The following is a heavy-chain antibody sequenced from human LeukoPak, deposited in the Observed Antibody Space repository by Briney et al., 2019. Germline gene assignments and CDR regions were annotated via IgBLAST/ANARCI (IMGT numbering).Heavy chain of an antibody. Sequence: AGGSLRLSCVASGFTFGKYWMSWVRQAPGKGLEWVANIKLDGSEKNYVDSVKGRFTISRDNTKNSLYLQMNSLRVEDTAVFYCARDQHDTWSRRGNFDSWGQGTLVIVSS. J-gene: IGHJ4*02. CDR1: GFTFGKYW. CDR2: IKLDGSEK. CDR3: ARDQHDTWSRRGNFDS. D-gene: IGHD3-3*01. V-gene: IGHV3-7*03.